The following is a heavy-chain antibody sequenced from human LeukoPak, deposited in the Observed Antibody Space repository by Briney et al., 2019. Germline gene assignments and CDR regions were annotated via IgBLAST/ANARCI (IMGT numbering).Heavy chain of an antibody. D-gene: IGHD6-13*01. J-gene: IGHJ4*02. Sequence: GGSLRLSCAASGFTFSSYWMHWVRHAPGKGLVWVSRINSDGGSTSYADSVKGRFTISRDNAKNTLYLQMNSLRAEDTAVYYCARRPISSSWYLFSFAPDYWGQGTLVTVSS. CDR3: ARRPISSSWYLFSFAPDY. CDR1: GFTFSSYW. CDR2: INSDGGST. V-gene: IGHV3-74*01.